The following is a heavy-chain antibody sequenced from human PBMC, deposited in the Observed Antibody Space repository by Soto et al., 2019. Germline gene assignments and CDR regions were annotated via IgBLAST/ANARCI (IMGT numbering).Heavy chain of an antibody. J-gene: IGHJ4*02. V-gene: IGHV4-30-4*08. Sequence: QVQLQESSPGLVKPSQTLSLTCTVSGGSISSGQNFWNWIRQSPGKGLEWIGYIHHSGSTYYSPSLKSRLTISADTSKNQIFLKLNSVTAADTAVYYCARDTGTYPYYFDSWGQGTLVTVSS. D-gene: IGHD1-26*01. CDR2: IHHSGST. CDR3: ARDTGTYPYYFDS. CDR1: GGSISSGQNF.